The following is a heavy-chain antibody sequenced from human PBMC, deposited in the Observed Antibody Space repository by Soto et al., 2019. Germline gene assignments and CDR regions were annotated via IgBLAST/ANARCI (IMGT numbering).Heavy chain of an antibody. D-gene: IGHD2-15*01. J-gene: IGHJ5*02. Sequence: PSETLSLTCTVSGGSISSYYWSWIRQPPGKGLEWIGYIYYSGSTNYNPSLKSRVTISVDTSKNQFSLKLSSVTAADTAVYYCARVVEYPTWRLAPWGQGTLVTVSS. CDR2: IYYSGST. CDR3: ARVVEYPTWRLAP. CDR1: GGSISSYY. V-gene: IGHV4-59*01.